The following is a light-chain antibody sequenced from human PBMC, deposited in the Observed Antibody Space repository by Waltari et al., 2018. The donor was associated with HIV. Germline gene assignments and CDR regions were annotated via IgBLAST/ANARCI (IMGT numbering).Light chain of an antibody. J-gene: IGKJ5*01. CDR1: QSISSW. Sequence: DIQMTQSPSTLSASVGDRVTITCRSSQSISSWLAWYQQQPGRAPKLLIYKTSTLHSGVPSRFGGSGSGTEFSLTISSLQPDDFATYYCQQYQSYSLTFGQGTRLEIK. CDR3: QQYQSYSLT. CDR2: KTS. V-gene: IGKV1-5*03.